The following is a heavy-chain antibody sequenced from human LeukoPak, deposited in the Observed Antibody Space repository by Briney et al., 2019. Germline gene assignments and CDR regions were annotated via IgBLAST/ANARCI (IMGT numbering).Heavy chain of an antibody. CDR2: IYYSGST. CDR3: ARDSEYSSSWYEAFDY. J-gene: IGHJ4*02. Sequence: SETLSLTCTVSGGSISSGDYYWSWIRQPPGKGLEWIGYIYYSGSTYYNPSLKSRVTISVDTSKNQFSLKLSSVTAADTAVYYCARDSEYSSSWYEAFDYWGQGTLVTVSS. CDR1: GGSISSGDYY. V-gene: IGHV4-30-4*08. D-gene: IGHD6-13*01.